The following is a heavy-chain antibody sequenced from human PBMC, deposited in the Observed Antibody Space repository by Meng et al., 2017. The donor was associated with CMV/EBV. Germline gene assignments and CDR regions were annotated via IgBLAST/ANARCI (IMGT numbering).Heavy chain of an antibody. CDR2: INPSGGST. CDR3: ARSGYCSSTSCSKTSIGADDY. CDR1: GYTFTSYY. D-gene: IGHD2-2*01. Sequence: ASVKVSCKASGYTFTSYYMHWVRQAPGQGLEWMGIINPSGGSTSYAQKFQGRVTMTRDTSTSTVYMELSSLRSEDTAVYYCARSGYCSSTSCSKTSIGADDYWGQGTLVTVSS. J-gene: IGHJ4*02. V-gene: IGHV1-46*01.